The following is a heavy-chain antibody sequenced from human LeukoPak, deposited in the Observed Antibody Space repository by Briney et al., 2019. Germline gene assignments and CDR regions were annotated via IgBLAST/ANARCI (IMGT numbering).Heavy chain of an antibody. Sequence: GGSLRLSCAASKFIFSNSGMHWVRQAPGKGLEWVAVIWYDGSNKYYADSVKGRFTISSDNSKNTLYLQMNSLRAEDTAVYYCAKDCGGDCYSDPIDYWGRGTLVTVSS. V-gene: IGHV3-33*06. CDR3: AKDCGGDCYSDPIDY. J-gene: IGHJ4*02. CDR2: IWYDGSNK. D-gene: IGHD2-21*02. CDR1: KFIFSNSG.